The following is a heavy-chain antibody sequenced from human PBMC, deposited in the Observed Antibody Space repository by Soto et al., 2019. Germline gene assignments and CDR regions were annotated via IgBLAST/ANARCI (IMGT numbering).Heavy chain of an antibody. J-gene: IGHJ4*02. CDR2: INNSGST. CDR3: ATRSRITIFGANAPFDY. V-gene: IGHV4-34*01. Sequence: QVQLQQWGAGLLKPSETLSLTCAVYGGSFSGYYWSWIRQPPGKGLEWIGEINNSGSTNYNPSLKSQDTISVDTSKNQFSLKLSSLTAADTAVYYWATRSRITIFGANAPFDYWGQGTLVTVSS. D-gene: IGHD3-3*01. CDR1: GGSFSGYY.